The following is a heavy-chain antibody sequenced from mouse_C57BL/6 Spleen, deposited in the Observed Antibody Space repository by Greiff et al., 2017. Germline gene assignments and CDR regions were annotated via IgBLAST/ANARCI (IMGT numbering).Heavy chain of an antibody. CDR3: AKGDYDYDGYYYAMDY. CDR2: IWRGGST. Sequence: QVQLQQSGPGLVQPSPSLSITCTVSGFSLTSYGVHWVRQSPGKGLEWLGVIWRGGSTDYNAAFMSRLSITKDNSKSQVFFKMNSLQADDTAIYYCAKGDYDYDGYYYAMDYWGQGTSVTVSS. J-gene: IGHJ4*01. CDR1: GFSLTSYG. V-gene: IGHV2-5*01. D-gene: IGHD2-4*01.